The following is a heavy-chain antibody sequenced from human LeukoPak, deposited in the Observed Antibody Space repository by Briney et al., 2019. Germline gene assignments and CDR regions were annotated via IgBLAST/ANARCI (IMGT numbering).Heavy chain of an antibody. CDR1: GFTFSSYA. CDR3: ARDREQLVRFDY. CDR2: ISYDGSNK. V-gene: IGHV3-30-3*01. Sequence: PGRSLRLSCAASGFTFSSYAMHWVRQAPGKGLEWVAVISYDGSNKYYADSVKGRFTISRDNSKNTLYLQMNSLRAEDTAVYYCARDREQLVRFDYWGQGTLVTVSS. J-gene: IGHJ4*02. D-gene: IGHD6-13*01.